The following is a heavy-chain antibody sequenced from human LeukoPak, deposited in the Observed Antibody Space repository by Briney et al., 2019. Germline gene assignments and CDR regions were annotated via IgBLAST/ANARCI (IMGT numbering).Heavy chain of an antibody. CDR2: MSPNSGNT. CDR3: ARGRIAAAGSFDY. V-gene: IGHV1-8*01. J-gene: IGHJ4*02. Sequence: ASVKVSCKASGYTSTSYDINWVRQATGQGLEWMGWMSPNSGNTGYAQKFQGRVTMTRNTSISTAYMELSSLRSEDTAVYYCARGRIAAAGSFDYWGQGTLVTVSS. CDR1: GYTSTSYD. D-gene: IGHD6-13*01.